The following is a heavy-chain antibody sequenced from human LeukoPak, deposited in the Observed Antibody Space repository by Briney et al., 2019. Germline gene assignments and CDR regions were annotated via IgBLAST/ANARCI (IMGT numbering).Heavy chain of an antibody. CDR3: ARGTLNIPGEHGAFDY. CDR1: GGTFSSYA. D-gene: IGHD1-14*01. CDR2: IIPIFGTA. J-gene: IGHJ4*02. Sequence: GSSVKVSCKASGGTFSSYAISWVRQAPGQGLEWMGGIIPIFGTANYAQKFQGRVTITADKSTSTAYMELSSLRSEDTAVYYCARGTLNIPGEHGAFDYWGQGTLVTVSS. V-gene: IGHV1-69*06.